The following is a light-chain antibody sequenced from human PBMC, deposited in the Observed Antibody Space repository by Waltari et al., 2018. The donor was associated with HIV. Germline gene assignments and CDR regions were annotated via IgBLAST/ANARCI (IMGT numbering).Light chain of an antibody. CDR3: QQYAYSPWT. Sequence: EIVLTQSPGTLSLSPWERATLSCRVSQSVSSSYLAWYQQKPGQAPRLLISGASSRATGIPDRFSGSGSGTDFTLTISRLEPEDFALYFCQQYAYSPWTFGQGTKVEIK. CDR1: QSVSSSY. CDR2: GAS. V-gene: IGKV3-20*01. J-gene: IGKJ1*01.